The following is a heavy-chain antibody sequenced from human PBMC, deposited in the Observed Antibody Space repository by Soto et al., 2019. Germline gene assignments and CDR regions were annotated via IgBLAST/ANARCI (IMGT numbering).Heavy chain of an antibody. CDR3: ARSRSRYGFDY. CDR2: IYHSGST. D-gene: IGHD3-22*01. V-gene: IGHV4-4*02. CDR1: GGSISSSNW. J-gene: IGHJ4*02. Sequence: SETLSLTCAVSGGSISSSNWWSWVRQPPGKGLEWIGEIYHSGSTNYNPSLKSRVTISVDKSMNQFSLKLSSVTAADTAVYYCARSRSRYGFDYWGQGTLVTVS.